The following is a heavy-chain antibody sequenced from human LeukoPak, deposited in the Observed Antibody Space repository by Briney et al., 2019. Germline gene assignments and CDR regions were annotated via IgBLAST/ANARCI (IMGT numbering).Heavy chain of an antibody. D-gene: IGHD3-10*01. CDR1: GGSISSYY. CDR2: IYYSGST. Sequence: SSETLSLTCTVSGGSISSYYWSWIRQPPGKGLEWIGYIYYSGSTNYNPSLKSRVTISVDTSKNQFSLKLSSVTAADTAVYYCARWTDLLWFGSFGYWGQGTLVTVSS. J-gene: IGHJ4*02. CDR3: ARWTDLLWFGSFGY. V-gene: IGHV4-59*08.